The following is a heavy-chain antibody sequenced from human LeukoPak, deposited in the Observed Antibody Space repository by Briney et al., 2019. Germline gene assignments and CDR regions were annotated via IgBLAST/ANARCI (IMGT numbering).Heavy chain of an antibody. J-gene: IGHJ4*02. V-gene: IGHV1-8*03. CDR1: GYTFTSCD. CDR3: ARSFTGYDSSGYYYVNYFDY. D-gene: IGHD3-22*01. CDR2: MNPNSGNT. Sequence: EASVKVSCKASGYTFTSCDINWVRQATGQGLEWMGWMNPNSGNTGYAQKFQGRVTITRNTSISTAYMELSSLRSEDTAVYYCARSFTGYDSSGYYYVNYFDYWGQGTLVTVSS.